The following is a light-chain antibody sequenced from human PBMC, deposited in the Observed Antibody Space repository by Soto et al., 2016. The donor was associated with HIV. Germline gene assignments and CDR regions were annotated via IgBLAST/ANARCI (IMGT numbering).Light chain of an antibody. Sequence: SYELTQPPSVSVAAGRTATITCGGNNIGKNNVHWYQQRPGQAPVLVVSYDSTRPSGIPGRFSGSNSGNTAILTISRVEAGDEADYYCQVWDSSSDRYVFGTVTKVIVL. CDR1: NIGKNN. CDR3: QVWDSSSDRYV. J-gene: IGLJ1*01. CDR2: YDS. V-gene: IGLV3-21*04.